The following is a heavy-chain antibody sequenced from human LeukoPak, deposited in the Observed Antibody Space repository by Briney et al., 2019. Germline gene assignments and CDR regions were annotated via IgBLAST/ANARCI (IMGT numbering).Heavy chain of an antibody. Sequence: GESLKISCKTSGSLFTSYWIAWVRQIPGKGLEWVGIINPADSDTRYSLSLQGQVTISADRSISTASLQWSSLKASDTAIYYCARGEGGYNYAFWGQGTLVSVSS. J-gene: IGHJ4*02. D-gene: IGHD5-24*01. CDR3: ARGEGGYNYAF. CDR2: INPADSDT. CDR1: GSLFTSYW. V-gene: IGHV5-51*01.